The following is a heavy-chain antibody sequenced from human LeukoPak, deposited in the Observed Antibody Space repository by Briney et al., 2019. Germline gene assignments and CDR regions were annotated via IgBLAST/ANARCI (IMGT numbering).Heavy chain of an antibody. CDR3: AREALYYFDY. J-gene: IGHJ4*02. CDR1: GFHFRLYN. Sequence: GGSLRLSCVGSGFHFRLYNMNWVRQAPGKGLEWVSVIYSGGSTYYAESVTGRFTISRDNSKNTLYLQMNSLRAEDTAVYSCAREALYYFDYWGQGTLVPVSS. V-gene: IGHV3-53*01. CDR2: IYSGGST.